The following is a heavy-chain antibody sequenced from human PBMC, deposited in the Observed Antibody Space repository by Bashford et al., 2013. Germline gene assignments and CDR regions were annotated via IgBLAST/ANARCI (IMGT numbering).Heavy chain of an antibody. CDR2: IYSSGSA. D-gene: IGHD3-10*01. CDR1: GDSINRFS. CDR3: ARGSPRADDGFDI. Sequence: SETLSLTCTVSGDSINRFSWSWIRQPAGKGLEWIGRIYSSGSADYNPSLKSRVTMSVDTSKNQFSLNVTSVTAADTSVYYCARGSPRADDGFDIWGHGTVVTVSS. J-gene: IGHJ3*02. V-gene: IGHV4-4*07.